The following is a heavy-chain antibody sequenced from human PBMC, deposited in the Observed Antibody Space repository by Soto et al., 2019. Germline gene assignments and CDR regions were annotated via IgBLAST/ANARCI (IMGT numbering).Heavy chain of an antibody. V-gene: IGHV1-69*12. CDR1: GGTFSNYA. CDR2: IIPIFGTA. D-gene: IGHD5-12*01. Sequence: QVQLVQSGAEVKKPGSSVKVSCKASGGTFSNYAISWVRQAPGQGLEWMGGIIPIFGTANYAQKFQGRVTITADESTSTAYMELSSLRSEDMAIYYCAVGSVDIVPTGMKPFDPWGQGTLVTVSS. CDR3: AVGSVDIVPTGMKPFDP. J-gene: IGHJ5*02.